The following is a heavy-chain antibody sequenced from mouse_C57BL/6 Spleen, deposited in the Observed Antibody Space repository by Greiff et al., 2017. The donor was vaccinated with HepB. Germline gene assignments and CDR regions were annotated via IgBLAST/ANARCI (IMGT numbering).Heavy chain of an antibody. Sequence: QVQLKQSGPELVKPGASVKISCKASGYAFSSSWMNWVKQRPGKGLEWIGRIYPGDGDTNYNGKFKGKATLTADKSSSTAYMQLSILTSEDSAVYFCARTPLDSSGYAWFAYWGQGTLVTVSA. CDR3: ARTPLDSSGYAWFAY. J-gene: IGHJ3*01. CDR1: GYAFSSSW. V-gene: IGHV1-82*01. CDR2: IYPGDGDT. D-gene: IGHD3-2*02.